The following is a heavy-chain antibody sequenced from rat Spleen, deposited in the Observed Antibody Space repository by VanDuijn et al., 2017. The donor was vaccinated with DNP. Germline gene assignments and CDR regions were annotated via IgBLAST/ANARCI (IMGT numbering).Heavy chain of an antibody. CDR3: TTLNYYASLSGYFDD. Sequence: EVQLVESGGGLVQPGGSLKLSCAASGFTFSDYDMAWVRQAPTKGLEWVASISPSGGSTYYRDSVKGRFTISRDNGKSTLYLQMDSLRSEDTATYYCTTLNYYASLSGYFDDWGQGVMVTVSS. CDR1: GFTFSDYD. J-gene: IGHJ2*01. V-gene: IGHV5S23*01. CDR2: ISPSGGST. D-gene: IGHD1-12*01.